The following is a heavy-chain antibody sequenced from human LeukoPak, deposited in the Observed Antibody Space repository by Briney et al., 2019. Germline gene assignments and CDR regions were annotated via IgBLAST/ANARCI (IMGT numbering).Heavy chain of an antibody. CDR3: AKLGVDYSSGYYYVTDY. Sequence: PGGSPRLSCAASGFTFSSYGMHWVRQAPGKGLEWVAFIRYDGSNKYYADSVKGRFTISRDNSKNTLYLQMNSLRAEDTAVYYCAKLGVDYSSGYYYVTDYWGQRTLVTVSS. D-gene: IGHD3-22*01. CDR2: IRYDGSNK. V-gene: IGHV3-30*02. CDR1: GFTFSSYG. J-gene: IGHJ4*02.